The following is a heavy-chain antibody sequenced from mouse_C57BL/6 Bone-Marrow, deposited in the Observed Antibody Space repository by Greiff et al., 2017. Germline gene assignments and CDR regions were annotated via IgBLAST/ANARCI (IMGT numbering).Heavy chain of an antibody. CDR3: ARPYYYGSSYWYFDV. D-gene: IGHD1-1*01. CDR1: GYTFTSYW. J-gene: IGHJ1*03. CDR2: IHPNSGST. Sequence: QVQLQQPGAELVKPGASVKLSCKASGYTFTSYWMHWVKQRPGQGLEWIGMIHPNSGSTNYNEKFKSKATLTVDNSSSTAYMQLSSLTSEDSAVYYCARPYYYGSSYWYFDVWGTGTTVTVSS. V-gene: IGHV1-64*01.